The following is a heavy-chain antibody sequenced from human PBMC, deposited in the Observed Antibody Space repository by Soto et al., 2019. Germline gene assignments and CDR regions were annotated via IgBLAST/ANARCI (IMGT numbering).Heavy chain of an antibody. J-gene: IGHJ4*02. CDR3: ARRAFDY. V-gene: IGHV1-18*01. CDR1: GYTFTSYA. CDR2: ISAYNGNT. Sequence: ASVKVSCKASGYTFTSYAMHWVRQAPGQRLEWMGWISAYNGNTNYAQKLQGRVTMTTDTSTSTAYMELRSLRSDDTSVYYCARRAFDYWGQGTLVTVSS.